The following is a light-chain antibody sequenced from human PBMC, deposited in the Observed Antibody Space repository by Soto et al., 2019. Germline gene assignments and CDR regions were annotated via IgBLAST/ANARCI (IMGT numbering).Light chain of an antibody. J-gene: IGKJ3*01. Sequence: EIVLTQSPGTLSLSPGERATLSCRASQSVSSSYLAWYQQKPGQAPRLLIYASSSRATGISDRFSGSGSGTDFTLTISRLEPEDFAVYYCQQYGNSPIFSFGRGTKVDIK. CDR1: QSVSSSY. CDR3: QQYGNSPIFS. CDR2: ASS. V-gene: IGKV3-20*01.